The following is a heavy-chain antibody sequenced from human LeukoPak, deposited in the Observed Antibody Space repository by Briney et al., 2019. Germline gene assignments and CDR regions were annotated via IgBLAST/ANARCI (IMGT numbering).Heavy chain of an antibody. CDR3: ARWLLLGDYFDY. Sequence: SETLSLTCTVSGGSISSYYWSWIRQPPGKGLGWIGYIYYSGSTNYNPSLKSRVTISVDTSKNQFSLKLSSVTAADTAVYYCARWLLLGDYFDYWGQGTLVTVSS. D-gene: IGHD3-22*01. CDR1: GGSISSYY. J-gene: IGHJ4*02. CDR2: IYYSGST. V-gene: IGHV4-59*08.